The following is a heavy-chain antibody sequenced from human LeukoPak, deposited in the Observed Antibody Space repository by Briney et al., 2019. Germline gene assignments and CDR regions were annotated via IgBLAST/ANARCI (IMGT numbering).Heavy chain of an antibody. D-gene: IGHD5-18*01. J-gene: IGHJ4*02. CDR1: GDSNSSSSYF. Sequence: SETLSLTCTVSGDSNSSSSYFWGWIRQPPGKGLEWIGHIYYSGNTYYNPSLKSRVTISVDTSKNQFSLKLNSVTAADTAVYYCARDALNTAMGLWGQGTLVTVSS. V-gene: IGHV4-39*07. CDR2: IYYSGNT. CDR3: ARDALNTAMGL.